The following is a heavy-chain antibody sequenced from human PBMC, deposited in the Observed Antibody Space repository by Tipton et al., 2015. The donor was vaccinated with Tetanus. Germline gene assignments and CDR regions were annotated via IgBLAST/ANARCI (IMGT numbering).Heavy chain of an antibody. J-gene: IGHJ3*02. Sequence: SLRLSCAASGFTFADYAMSWFRQAPGKGLEWVGFIRSKAYGETTEYAASVKGRFTMSRDDSKNIAYLQMNTLKTDGSAVYYCSGEPNVDVVVAEPDDACDIWGQGTVVTVSS. D-gene: IGHD2-15*01. CDR1: GFTFADYA. V-gene: IGHV3-49*03. CDR3: SGEPNVDVVVAEPDDACDI. CDR2: IRSKAYGETT.